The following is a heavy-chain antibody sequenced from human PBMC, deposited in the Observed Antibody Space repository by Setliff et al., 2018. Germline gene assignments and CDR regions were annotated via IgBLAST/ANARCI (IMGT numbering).Heavy chain of an antibody. V-gene: IGHV4-30-4*01. D-gene: IGHD2-2*01. CDR1: GASVTSFDYY. J-gene: IGHJ4*02. Sequence: TLSLTCTVSGASVTSFDYYWSWIRQPPGKGLEYIGHISHGVSTSYSPSLKSRLSISADTSKNQCPLKLTSVTAADTAVYYCARTHCTTTSCFYFHYWGQGTVVTVSS. CDR2: ISHGVST. CDR3: ARTHCTTTSCFYFHY.